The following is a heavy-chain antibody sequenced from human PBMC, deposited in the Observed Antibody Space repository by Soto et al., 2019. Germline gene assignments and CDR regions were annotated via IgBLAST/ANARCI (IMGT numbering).Heavy chain of an antibody. V-gene: IGHV3-30*04. CDR2: ISFDGKNK. J-gene: IGHJ4*02. CDR1: GFTFGSYA. Sequence: GGSLRLSCAASGFTFGSYALHWVRQAPGKGLEWVTVISFDGKNKYYSDSVRGRFTISRDDSKNTLYLQMNSLRAEDTAVYYCAKGGRQWLVTSDFNYWGQRALVTVSS. D-gene: IGHD6-19*01. CDR3: AKGGRQWLVTSDFNY.